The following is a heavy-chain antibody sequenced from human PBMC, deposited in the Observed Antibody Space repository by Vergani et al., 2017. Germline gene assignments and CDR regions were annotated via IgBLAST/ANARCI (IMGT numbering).Heavy chain of an antibody. V-gene: IGHV4-61*10. J-gene: IGHJ2*01. CDR1: GGSVSSGSYY. CDR2: IYYSGST. Sequence: QVQLQESGPGLVKPSETLSLTCTVSGGSVSSGSYYWSWIRQPAGKGLEWIGYIYYSGSTNYNPSLKSRVTMSVDTSKNQFSLKLSSVTAADTAVYYCARDHPYCSSTSCYRCFDLWGRGTLVTVSS. D-gene: IGHD2-2*01. CDR3: ARDHPYCSSTSCYRCFDL.